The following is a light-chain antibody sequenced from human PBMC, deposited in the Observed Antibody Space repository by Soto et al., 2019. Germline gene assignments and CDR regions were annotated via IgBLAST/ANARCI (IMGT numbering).Light chain of an antibody. V-gene: IGLV2-14*01. J-gene: IGLJ1*01. CDR1: STDVGGHNY. CDR3: GSYTSTDTPFV. CDR2: EVS. Sequence: QSFLAQPSSVSGSPGQSITIACTGTSTDVGGHNYVSWYQHHPGKGPKLIIYEVSNRPSGVSDRFSGSKSGNKASLIISNLEAEDESDYYCGSYTSTDTPFVFGTGTKVTVL.